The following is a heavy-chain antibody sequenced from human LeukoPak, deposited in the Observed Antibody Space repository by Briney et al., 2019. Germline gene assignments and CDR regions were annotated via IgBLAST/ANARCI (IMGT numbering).Heavy chain of an antibody. V-gene: IGHV3-48*01. CDR1: GFTFSSYA. J-gene: IGHJ4*02. CDR2: ISSSSSTI. D-gene: IGHD3-3*01. Sequence: PGRSLRLSCAVSGFTFSSYAMHWVRQAPGKGLEWVSYISSSSSTIYYADSVKGRFTISRDNAKNSLYLQMNSLRAEDTAVYYCARDPRDFWSGYYLEEYWGQGTLVTVSS. CDR3: ARDPRDFWSGYYLEEY.